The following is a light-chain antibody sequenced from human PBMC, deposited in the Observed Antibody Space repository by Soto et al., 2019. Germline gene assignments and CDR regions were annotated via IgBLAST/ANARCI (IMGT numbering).Light chain of an antibody. CDR1: QDISNR. J-gene: IGKJ4*01. CDR3: QQYVNLVT. Sequence: DIQMTQSPSSLAAAVGDRVTITCQASQDISNRLNWYQQKPRKAPKLLINDASKLEAGVPSRFSGSGSGTDFTLTISSLQPEDIATYYCQQYVNLVTFGGGTKLQIK. V-gene: IGKV1-33*01. CDR2: DAS.